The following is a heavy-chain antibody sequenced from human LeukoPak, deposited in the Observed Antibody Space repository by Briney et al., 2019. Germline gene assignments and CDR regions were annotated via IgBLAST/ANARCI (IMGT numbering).Heavy chain of an antibody. CDR1: GFTFSSYG. CDR2: TSNDGSDE. CDR3: AKVAATLFGFFDY. V-gene: IGHV3-30*18. D-gene: IGHD3-10*02. J-gene: IGHJ4*02. Sequence: GGSLRLSCAASGFTFSSYGMHWVRQAPGKGLEWVAVTSNDGSDEFYADSVKGRFTISRDNSKNTLYLQMNSLRAEDTAVYYCAKVAATLFGFFDYWGQGTLVTVSS.